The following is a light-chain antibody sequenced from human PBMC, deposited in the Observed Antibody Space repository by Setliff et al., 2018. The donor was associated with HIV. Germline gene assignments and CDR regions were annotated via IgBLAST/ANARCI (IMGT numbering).Light chain of an antibody. V-gene: IGLV2-14*03. CDR1: SSDVGRYNY. J-gene: IGLJ1*01. Sequence: QSVLTQPASVSGSPGRSITISCTGTSSDVGRYNYVSWYQHHPGKAPKLMIYDVSNRPSGVSNRFSGSKSGNTASLTISGLQAEDEADYYCSSYTGGSTYVFGTGTKVTVL. CDR3: SSYTGGSTYV. CDR2: DVS.